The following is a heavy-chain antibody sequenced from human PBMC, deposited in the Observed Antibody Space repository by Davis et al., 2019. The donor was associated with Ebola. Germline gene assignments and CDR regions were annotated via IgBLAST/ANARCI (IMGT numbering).Heavy chain of an antibody. CDR2: ISYDGSNK. CDR1: GFTFSSYG. Sequence: LSLTCAASGFTFSSYGMHWVRQAPGKGLEWVAVISYDGSNKYYADSVKGRFTISRDNSKNTLYLQMNSLRAEDTAVYYCARDLGDSSGYYYHTLDYWGQGTLVTVSS. V-gene: IGHV3-30*03. CDR3: ARDLGDSSGYYYHTLDY. J-gene: IGHJ4*02. D-gene: IGHD3-22*01.